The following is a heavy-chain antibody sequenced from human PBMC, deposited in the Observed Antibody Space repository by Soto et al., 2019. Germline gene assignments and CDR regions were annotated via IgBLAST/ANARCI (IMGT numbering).Heavy chain of an antibody. J-gene: IGHJ5*02. CDR2: ISSSSSTI. Sequence: EVQLVESGGGLVQPGGSLRLSCAASGFTFSSYSMNWVRQAPGKGLERVSYISSSSSTIYYADSVKGRFTISRDNAKNSLYLQMNSLRDEDTAVYYCARRPGIAVAGDNWFDPWGQGTLVTVSS. V-gene: IGHV3-48*02. CDR3: ARRPGIAVAGDNWFDP. D-gene: IGHD6-19*01. CDR1: GFTFSSYS.